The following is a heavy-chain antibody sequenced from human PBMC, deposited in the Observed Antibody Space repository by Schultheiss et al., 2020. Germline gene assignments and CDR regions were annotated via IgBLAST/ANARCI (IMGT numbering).Heavy chain of an antibody. V-gene: IGHV3-21*01. CDR1: GFTFSSYS. J-gene: IGHJ3*02. D-gene: IGHD7-27*01. CDR3: ARDNSGLRRGAFDI. Sequence: WGSLRLSCAASGFTFSSYSMNWVRQAPGKGLEWVSSISSSSSYIYYADSVKGRFTISRDNAKNSLYLQMNSLRAEDTAVYYCARDNSGLRRGAFDIWGQGTMVTGSS. CDR2: ISSSSSYI.